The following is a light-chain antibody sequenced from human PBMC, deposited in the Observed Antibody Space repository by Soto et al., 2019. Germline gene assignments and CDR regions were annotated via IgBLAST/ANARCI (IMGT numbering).Light chain of an antibody. Sequence: DIQMTQSPSTLSASVGDRVTITCRASQYISSGLAWYQQKPGKAPKLLIYKASSLESGVPSRFSGSGSGTEFTLPVSSAQHYDFATCYCPPYHSQRTFGQGTKVEIK. CDR1: QYISSG. J-gene: IGKJ1*01. CDR3: PPYHSQRT. CDR2: KAS. V-gene: IGKV1-5*03.